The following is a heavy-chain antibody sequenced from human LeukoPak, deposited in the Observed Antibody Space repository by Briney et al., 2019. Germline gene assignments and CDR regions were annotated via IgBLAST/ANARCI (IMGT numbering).Heavy chain of an antibody. CDR1: GFTFSDHF. CDR2: TGNKVYSYIT. V-gene: IGHV3-72*01. CDR3: ASIRGTFGY. D-gene: IGHD1-26*01. Sequence: GGSLRLSCAASGFTFSDHFLDWVRQAPGKGLEWVGRTGNKVYSYITEYAASVKGRFTISRDDSKNPLYLQMSSLKTDDTAMYYCASIRGTFGYWGQGTLVTVSS. J-gene: IGHJ4*02.